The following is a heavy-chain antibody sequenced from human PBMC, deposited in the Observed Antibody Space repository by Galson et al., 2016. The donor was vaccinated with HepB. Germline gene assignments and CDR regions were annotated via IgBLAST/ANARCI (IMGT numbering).Heavy chain of an antibody. CDR2: IQPGDSAV. CDR3: ASHVRCTSTTCYPLEGFNF. CDR1: PDKIDNYW. V-gene: IGHV5-51*01. D-gene: IGHD2-2*01. J-gene: IGHJ4*02. Sequence: QSGAEVKQPGESLKISCKGIPDKIDNYWIGWVRQLPGKGLEWMGVIQPGDSAVRYNPSFQGHVTLSADKSIYTAYLQWNSLRASDTAMYYCASHVRCTSTTCYPLEGFNFWGQGTLVTVSS.